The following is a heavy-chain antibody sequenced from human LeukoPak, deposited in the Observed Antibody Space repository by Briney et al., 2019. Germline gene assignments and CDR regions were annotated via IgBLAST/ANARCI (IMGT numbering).Heavy chain of an antibody. CDR3: ARDDGYDYVWGSYRYTLDY. Sequence: RASVKVSCKASGYTFTSYGISWVRQAPGQGLEWMGWISAYNGNTNYAQKLQGRVTMTTDTSTSTAYMELRSLRSDDTAVYYCARDDGYDYVWGSYRYTLDYWGQGTLVTVSS. J-gene: IGHJ4*02. V-gene: IGHV1-18*01. CDR1: GYTFTSYG. CDR2: ISAYNGNT. D-gene: IGHD3-16*02.